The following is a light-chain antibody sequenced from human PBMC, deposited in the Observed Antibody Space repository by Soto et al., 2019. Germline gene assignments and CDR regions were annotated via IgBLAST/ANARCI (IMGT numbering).Light chain of an antibody. CDR1: QSLLQSNGNNY. CDR2: LGS. CDR3: KQALQTPLT. J-gene: IGKJ5*01. V-gene: IGKV2-28*01. Sequence: DIVMTQSPLSLPVTPGAPASISCRSSQSLLQSNGNNYLDWYLQKPGQSPQLLIYLGSNRASGVPDRFSGSGSGTDFTLKISRVEAEAVGVYYCKQALQTPLTFGQGTRLEIK.